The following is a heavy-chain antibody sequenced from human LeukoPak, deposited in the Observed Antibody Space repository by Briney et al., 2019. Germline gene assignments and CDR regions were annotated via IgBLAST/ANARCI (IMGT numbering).Heavy chain of an antibody. CDR1: GFTFSDYY. CDR2: ISSSTSYT. Sequence: GGSLRLSCAASGFTFSDYYMSWIRQAPGKGLEWVSYISSSTSYTYYADSVKGRFTISRDNAKNSLYLQMNSLRAEDTAVYYCARVLGYHGSGSYYPDYWGQETLVTVSS. D-gene: IGHD3-10*01. CDR3: ARVLGYHGSGSYYPDY. V-gene: IGHV3-11*05. J-gene: IGHJ4*02.